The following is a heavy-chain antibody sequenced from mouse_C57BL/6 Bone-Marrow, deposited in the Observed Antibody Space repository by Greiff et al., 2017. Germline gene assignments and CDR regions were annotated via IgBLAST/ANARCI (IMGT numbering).Heavy chain of an antibody. V-gene: IGHV1-55*01. J-gene: IGHJ1*03. CDR2: IYPGSGST. D-gene: IGHD2-5*01. CDR1: GYTFTSYW. CDR3: ARPSYINFWYFDV. Sequence: VKLQQPGAELVKPGASVKMSCKASGYTFTSYWITWVKQRPGQGLEWIGDIYPGSGSTNYNEKFKSKATLTVDTSSSTAYMQLSSLTSEDSAVYYSARPSYINFWYFDVWGTGTTVTVSS.